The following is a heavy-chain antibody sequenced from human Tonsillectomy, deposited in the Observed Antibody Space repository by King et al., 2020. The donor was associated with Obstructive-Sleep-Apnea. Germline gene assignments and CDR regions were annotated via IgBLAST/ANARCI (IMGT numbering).Heavy chain of an antibody. J-gene: IGHJ4*02. CDR2: IYYSGST. Sequence: VQLQESGPGLVKPSQTLSLTCAVSGGSISSGAYSWSWIRQPPGKGLEWIGYIYYSGSTYYNPSLKSRVTISVDPSKNQFSLKLSSVTAADTAVYYCARGGDYGDYRTAVGADYWGQGTLVTVSS. CDR3: ARGGDYGDYRTAVGADY. V-gene: IGHV4-30-4*07. D-gene: IGHD4-17*01. CDR1: GGSISSGAYS.